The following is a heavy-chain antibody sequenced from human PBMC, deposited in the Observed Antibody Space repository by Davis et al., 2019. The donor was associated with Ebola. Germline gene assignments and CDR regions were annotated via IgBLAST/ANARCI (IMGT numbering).Heavy chain of an antibody. CDR3: AKESYGDSSGYYSY. Sequence: GESLKISCAASGFTFSSYAMTWVRQAPGKGLEWVSGISAGGDKTYYADSVKGRFTISRDNSRDTVYLQVNSLRAEDSAVYYCAKESYGDSSGYYSYWGQGTLVTVSS. J-gene: IGHJ4*02. CDR2: ISAGGDKT. V-gene: IGHV3-23*01. D-gene: IGHD3-22*01. CDR1: GFTFSSYA.